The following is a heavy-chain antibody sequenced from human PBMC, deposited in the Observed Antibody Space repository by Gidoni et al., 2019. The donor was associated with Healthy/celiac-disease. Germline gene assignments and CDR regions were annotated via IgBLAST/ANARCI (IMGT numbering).Heavy chain of an antibody. Sequence: QVQLVQSGAEVKKPGSSVKVSCKAYDGTFSSYASSGVRQAPGQGLEWMGGIIPIFGTANDAQKFQGRVTITADESTSTAYMELSSLRSEDTAVYYCARGGSNSWAYYFDYWGQGTLVTVSS. CDR1: DGTFSSYA. CDR2: IIPIFGTA. D-gene: IGHD6-13*01. V-gene: IGHV1-69*01. J-gene: IGHJ4*02. CDR3: ARGGSNSWAYYFDY.